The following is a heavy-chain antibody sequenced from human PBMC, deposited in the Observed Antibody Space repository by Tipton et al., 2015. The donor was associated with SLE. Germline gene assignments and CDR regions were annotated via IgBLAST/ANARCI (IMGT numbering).Heavy chain of an antibody. D-gene: IGHD3-3*01. CDR2: IYTSGST. J-gene: IGHJ4*02. V-gene: IGHV4-4*08. Sequence: TLSLTCTVSGGSISSYYWSWIRQPPGKGLEWIGYIYTSGSTNYNPSLKSRVTISVDTSKNQFSLKLSSVTAADTAVYYCARHGAGSGYLDYWGQGTLVTVSS. CDR3: ARHGAGSGYLDY. CDR1: GGSISSYY.